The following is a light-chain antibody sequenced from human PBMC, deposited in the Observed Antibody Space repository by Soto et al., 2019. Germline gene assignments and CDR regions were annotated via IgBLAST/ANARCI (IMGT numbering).Light chain of an antibody. CDR2: AAA. J-gene: IGKJ1*01. Sequence: DIQMTQSPSSLSASVGDGVTLACRESKSITTYLNWYQQTSGEAPKSLIYAAARLQTGVPSRFSGSGSGTDFTLTISSLQPEDFATYYCQQAYGAPPTFGQGTKVDIK. CDR1: KSITTY. CDR3: QQAYGAPPT. V-gene: IGKV1-39*01.